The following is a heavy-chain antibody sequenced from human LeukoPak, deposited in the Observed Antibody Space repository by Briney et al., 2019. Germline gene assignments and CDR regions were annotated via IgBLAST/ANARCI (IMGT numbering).Heavy chain of an antibody. CDR3: AKDWSHSFMYYFDY. J-gene: IGHJ4*02. CDR2: ISGSGGST. Sequence: HPGGSLRLSCAASGFTFSSYGMSWVRQAPGKGLEWVSAISGSGGSTYYADSVKGRFTISRDNSKNTLYLQMNSLRAEDTAVYYCAKDWSHSFMYYFDYWGQGTLVTASS. D-gene: IGHD2-15*01. V-gene: IGHV3-23*01. CDR1: GFTFSSYG.